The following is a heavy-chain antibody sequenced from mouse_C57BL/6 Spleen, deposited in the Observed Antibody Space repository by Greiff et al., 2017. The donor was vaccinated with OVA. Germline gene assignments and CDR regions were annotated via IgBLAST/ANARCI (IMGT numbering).Heavy chain of an antibody. J-gene: IGHJ2*01. CDR3: ARSTDY. CDR2: INPGSGGT. V-gene: IGHV1-54*01. Sequence: QVQLQQSGAELVRPGTSVKVSCKASGYAFTNYLIEWVKQRPGQGLEWIGVINPGSGGTNYNEKFKGKATLTADKSSSTAYMQLSSLTSEDSAVYFCARSTDYWGHGTTLTVSS. CDR1: GYAFTNYL.